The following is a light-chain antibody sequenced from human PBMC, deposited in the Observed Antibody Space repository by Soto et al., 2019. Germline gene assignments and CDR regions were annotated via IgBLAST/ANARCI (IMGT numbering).Light chain of an antibody. J-gene: IGLJ1*01. CDR3: CSNAVGSTYV. V-gene: IGLV2-23*01. CDR2: EAY. Sequence: QSALTQPASVSGSPGQSITLTCTGTTTDVGSHKLVFRYQQYPGNAPKLIIFEAYKRPSRVSNRFSGSKSGSTASLTISGLQAEDEAVYYCCSNAVGSTYVFGTGTKVYVL. CDR1: TTDVGSHKL.